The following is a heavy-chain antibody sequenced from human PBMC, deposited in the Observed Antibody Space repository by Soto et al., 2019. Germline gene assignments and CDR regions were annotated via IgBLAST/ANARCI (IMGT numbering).Heavy chain of an antibody. Sequence: PGGSLRLSCVASGFTFSRYNIHWVRQAPGKGLEWAAYVTTSGDTMFYADSVEGRFDISRDVAKNSVHLQMNSLGDEDTAVYYCVREEASGSSGLTYHYYYNGMDVWGQGTTVTVSS. CDR2: VTTSGDTM. D-gene: IGHD3-10*01. CDR3: VREEASGSSGLTYHYYYNGMDV. V-gene: IGHV3-48*02. CDR1: GFTFSRYN. J-gene: IGHJ6*02.